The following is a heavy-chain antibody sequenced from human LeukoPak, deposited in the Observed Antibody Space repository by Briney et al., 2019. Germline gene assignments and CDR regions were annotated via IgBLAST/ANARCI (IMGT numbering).Heavy chain of an antibody. V-gene: IGHV4-4*07. Sequence: SETLSLTCTVAGGPITSSYWRWLRQPTGKGLEWRGRIHSTGITNYNPSLMSRITMSVDTSKNQFSLKLTSVTAADWAVYYCARELRGGRATDAFDVWGRGTRVAVSS. CDR3: ARELRGGRATDAFDV. CDR2: IHSTGIT. CDR1: GGPITSSY. J-gene: IGHJ3*01.